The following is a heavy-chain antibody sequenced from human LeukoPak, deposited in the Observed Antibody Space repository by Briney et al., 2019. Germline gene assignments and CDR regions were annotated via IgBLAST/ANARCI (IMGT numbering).Heavy chain of an antibody. Sequence: APVKVSCTASGYNFPSYGINWVRQAPGQGLEWMGWIRPHTGETNSAQRFQDRVTMTTDTSTTTAYMELRSLRFDDTAVYYCARDRGGKGSAIFYWGQGSLVTVS. J-gene: IGHJ4*02. CDR2: IRPHTGET. D-gene: IGHD2-2*01. V-gene: IGHV1-18*01. CDR3: ARDRGGKGSAIFY. CDR1: GYNFPSYG.